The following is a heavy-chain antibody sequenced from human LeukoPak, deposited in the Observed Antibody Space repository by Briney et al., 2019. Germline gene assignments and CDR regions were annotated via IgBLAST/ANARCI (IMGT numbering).Heavy chain of an antibody. CDR1: GGSIGSYY. V-gene: IGHV4-4*08. CDR2: IYDSGST. CDR3: ARDHSNYDFDY. Sequence: PSETLSLTCSVSGGSIGSYYWSWIRQPPGKGLEWIGYIYDSGSTYYNPSLKSRVTISVDTSKNQFSLKLSSVTAADTAVYYCARDHSNYDFDYWGQGTLVTVSS. J-gene: IGHJ4*02. D-gene: IGHD4-11*01.